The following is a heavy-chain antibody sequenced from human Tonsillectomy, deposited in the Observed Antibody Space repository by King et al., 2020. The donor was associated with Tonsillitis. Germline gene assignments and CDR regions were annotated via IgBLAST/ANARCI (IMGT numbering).Heavy chain of an antibody. V-gene: IGHV3-21*01. Sequence: VQLVESGGGLVKPGGSLRLSCAASGFTFSSYSMNWVRQAPGKGLEWVSSISSSSSYIYYADSVKGRFTISRDNAKNSLYLQMNSLRAGDTAVYYCERERDMGATGWFDPWGQGTLVTVSS. CDR1: GFTFSSYS. D-gene: IGHD5-12*01. CDR2: ISSSSSYI. CDR3: ERERDMGATGWFDP. J-gene: IGHJ5*02.